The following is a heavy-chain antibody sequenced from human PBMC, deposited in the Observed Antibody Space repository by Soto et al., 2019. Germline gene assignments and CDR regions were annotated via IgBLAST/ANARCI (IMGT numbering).Heavy chain of an antibody. CDR2: INAGNGNT. CDR1: GYTFTSYA. Sequence: QVQLVQSGAEVKKPGASVKVSCKASGYTFTSYAMHWVRQAPGQGLEWMGWINAGNGNTKYSQKFQGRVTITRDTSASTAYMELSSLRSEDTAVYYCAREGGWDSYGQGSYYYYGMDVWGQGTTVTVSS. J-gene: IGHJ6*02. CDR3: AREGGWDSYGQGSYYYYGMDV. V-gene: IGHV1-3*01. D-gene: IGHD5-18*01.